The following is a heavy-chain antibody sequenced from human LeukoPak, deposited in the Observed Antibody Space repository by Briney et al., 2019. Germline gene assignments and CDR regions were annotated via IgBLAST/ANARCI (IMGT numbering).Heavy chain of an antibody. CDR2: INPNSGGT. V-gene: IGHV1-2*04. D-gene: IGHD6-13*01. Sequence: ASVKVSCKASGYTFTGYYMHWVRQAPGQGLEWMGWINPNSGGTNYAQKFQGWVTMTRDTSISTAHMELSRLRSDDTAVYYCARDQGASSWPSHYYYYGMDVWGQGTTVTVSS. CDR1: GYTFTGYY. CDR3: ARDQGASSWPSHYYYYGMDV. J-gene: IGHJ6*02.